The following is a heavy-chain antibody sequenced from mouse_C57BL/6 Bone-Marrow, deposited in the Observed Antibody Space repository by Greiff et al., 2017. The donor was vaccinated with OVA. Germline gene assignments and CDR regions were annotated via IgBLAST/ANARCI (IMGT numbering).Heavy chain of an antibody. J-gene: IGHJ2*01. Sequence: VQLQQSGAELVKPGASVKLSCTASGFTIKDYYMHWVKQRTEQGLEWIGRIDPEDGETKYAEKFKGKVTITADTSSNTASLQLSSLTSEDTAVYYCARAGIYDGNCVGYFDYWGKGTTLTVSS. D-gene: IGHD2-1*01. V-gene: IGHV14-2*01. CDR3: ARAGIYDGNCVGYFDY. CDR1: GFTIKDYY. CDR2: IDPEDGET.